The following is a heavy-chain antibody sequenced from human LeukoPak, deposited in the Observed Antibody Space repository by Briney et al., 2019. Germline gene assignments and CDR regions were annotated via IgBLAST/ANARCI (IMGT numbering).Heavy chain of an antibody. CDR2: XYYSGST. CDR3: ARAEDTSVRGVPYIFDY. Sequence: SETLSLTCTVSGGSISSYYWSWIRQPPGKGLXXXXXXYYSGSTNYNPSLKSRVTISVDTSKNQFSLKLSSVTAADTAVYYCARAEDTSVRGVPYIFDYWGQGTLVTVSS. D-gene: IGHD3-10*01. CDR1: GGSISSYY. V-gene: IGHV4-59*01. J-gene: IGHJ4*02.